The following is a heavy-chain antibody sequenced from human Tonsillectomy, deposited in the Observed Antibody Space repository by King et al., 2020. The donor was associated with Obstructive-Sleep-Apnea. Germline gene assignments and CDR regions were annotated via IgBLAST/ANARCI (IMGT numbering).Heavy chain of an antibody. Sequence: QLVQSGGGLVQPGGSLRLSCTVSGFTFSNYWMTWVRQAPGKGLEWVANIKQDGGEKYYVDSVKGRFTISRDNAKNSLYLQMNSLGAEDTAVYYCARDRPRDDYGDLHEVYWGQGTLVTVSS. D-gene: IGHD4-17*01. CDR1: GFTFSNYW. CDR2: IKQDGGEK. V-gene: IGHV3-7*01. CDR3: ARDRPRDDYGDLHEVY. J-gene: IGHJ4*02.